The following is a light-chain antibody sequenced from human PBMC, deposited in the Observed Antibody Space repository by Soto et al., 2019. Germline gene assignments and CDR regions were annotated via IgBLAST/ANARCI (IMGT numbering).Light chain of an antibody. CDR1: SSDVGGYNY. V-gene: IGLV2-8*01. CDR3: ISYAGSPEV. Sequence: QSVLTQPPSASGSPGQSVTISCTGTSSDVGGYNYVSWYQQHPGKAPNLLISEVNKRPSGVPDRFSGSKSGNTASLNVSGLQAEDEADYYCISYAGSPEVFGTGTKLTVL. CDR2: EVN. J-gene: IGLJ1*01.